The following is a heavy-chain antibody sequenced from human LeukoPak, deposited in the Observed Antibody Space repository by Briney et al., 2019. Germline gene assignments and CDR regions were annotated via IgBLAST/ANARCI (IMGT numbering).Heavy chain of an antibody. CDR1: VGSFSGYY. Sequence: SETLSLTCAVYVGSFSGYYWSWIRQSPGKGLEWIGEINDSGSTNYNPSLKSRVTISVDTSKNQFSLKLSSVTAADTAVYYCARVGKSSSSSLFDYWGQGTLVTVSS. J-gene: IGHJ4*02. D-gene: IGHD6-6*01. V-gene: IGHV4-34*01. CDR3: ARVGKSSSSSLFDY. CDR2: INDSGST.